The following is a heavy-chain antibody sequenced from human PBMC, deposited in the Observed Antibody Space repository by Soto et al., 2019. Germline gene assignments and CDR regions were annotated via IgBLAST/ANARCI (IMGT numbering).Heavy chain of an antibody. CDR2: MYPGDSDT. J-gene: IGHJ4*02. D-gene: IGHD3-3*01. CDR1: GYDFNTNW. CDR3: ARLPRDCNKTSCYYADH. V-gene: IGHV5-51*01. Sequence: SGESLKISCRGSGYDFNTNWFGWVRQLPGRGLEWVGIMYPGDSDTRYNPSLQGHVTLSVDVTVSTAFLQWRSLETSDTGMYFCARLPRDCNKTSCYYADHWGQGTQVTVPQ.